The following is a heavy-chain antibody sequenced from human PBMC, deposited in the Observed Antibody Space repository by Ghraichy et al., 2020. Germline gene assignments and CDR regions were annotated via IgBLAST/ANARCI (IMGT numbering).Heavy chain of an antibody. CDR1: GGSISSSSYY. Sequence: SETLSLTCTVSGGSISSSSYYWGWIRQPPGKGLEWIGSIYYSGSTYYNPSLKSRVTISVDTSKNQFSLKLSSVTAADTAVYYCACSGYYYVSEYFQHWGQGTLVTVSS. D-gene: IGHD3-22*01. CDR2: IYYSGST. J-gene: IGHJ1*01. V-gene: IGHV4-39*01. CDR3: ACSGYYYVSEYFQH.